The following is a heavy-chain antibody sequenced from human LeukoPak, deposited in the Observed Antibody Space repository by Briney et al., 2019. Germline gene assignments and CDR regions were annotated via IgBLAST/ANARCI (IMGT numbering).Heavy chain of an antibody. CDR1: GGSFSGYY. V-gene: IGHV4-34*01. Sequence: PSETLSLTCAVYGGSFSGYYWSWIRQPPGKGLEWIGEINHSGRTNYNPSLKSRVTITVDMPKKQFSLKLSSVTAADTALYYCARGAGGYYYGMDVWGQGTTVTVSS. J-gene: IGHJ6*02. CDR3: ARGAGGYYYGMDV. D-gene: IGHD3-16*01. CDR2: INHSGRT.